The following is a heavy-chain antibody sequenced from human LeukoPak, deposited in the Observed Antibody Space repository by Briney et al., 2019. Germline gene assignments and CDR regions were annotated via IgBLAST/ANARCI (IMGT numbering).Heavy chain of an antibody. CDR2: ISWNSGSI. CDR3: AKDMGN. Sequence: GRSLRRSCAASGFTFDDYAMHWVRQAPGKGLEWVSGISWNSGSIGYADSVKGRFTISRDNAKNSLYLQMNSLRAEDTALYYCAKDMGNWGQGTLVTVSS. J-gene: IGHJ4*02. CDR1: GFTFDDYA. V-gene: IGHV3-9*01. D-gene: IGHD7-27*01.